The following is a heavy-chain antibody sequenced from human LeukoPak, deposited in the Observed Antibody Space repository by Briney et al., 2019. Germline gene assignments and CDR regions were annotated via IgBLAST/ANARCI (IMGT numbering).Heavy chain of an antibody. CDR2: IYYSGST. CDR3: ARENSLITMVRGVSDVFDI. D-gene: IGHD3-10*01. V-gene: IGHV4-59*01. CDR1: GGSISSYY. J-gene: IGHJ3*02. Sequence: SETLSLTCTVSGGSISSYYWSWIRQPPGKGLEWIGYIYYSGSTNYNPPLKSRVTISVDTSKNQFSLKLSSVTAADTAVYYCARENSLITMVRGVSDVFDIWGQGTMVTVSS.